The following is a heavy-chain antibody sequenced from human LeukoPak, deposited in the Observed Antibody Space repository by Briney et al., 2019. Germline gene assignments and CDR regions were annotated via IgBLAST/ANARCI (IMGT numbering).Heavy chain of an antibody. V-gene: IGHV3-23*01. D-gene: IGHD1/OR15-1a*01. J-gene: IGHJ4*02. Sequence: GGSLRLSCAASGFTFSSYAMNWVRQAPGKGLEWVSAITAYGGSTYYADSVKGRFTISRDDSKNTLFLQMNSLRAEDTAVYYCAKPPRPGTGYRPRFEYWGQGTLVTVSS. CDR3: AKPPRPGTGYRPRFEY. CDR2: ITAYGGST. CDR1: GFTFSSYA.